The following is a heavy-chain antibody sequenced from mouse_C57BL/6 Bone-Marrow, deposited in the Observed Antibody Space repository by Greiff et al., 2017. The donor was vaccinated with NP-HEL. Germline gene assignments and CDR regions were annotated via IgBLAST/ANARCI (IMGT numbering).Heavy chain of an antibody. CDR1: GFNIKDDY. CDR3: TSSSFAY. Sequence: EVQLQESGAELVRPGASVKLSCTASGFNIKDDYMHWVKQRPEQGLEWIGWIDPGNGDTEYASKFQGKATITADTSSNTAYLQLSSLTSEDTAVYYCTSSSFAYWGQGTLVTVSA. D-gene: IGHD1-3*01. V-gene: IGHV14-4*01. J-gene: IGHJ3*01. CDR2: IDPGNGDT.